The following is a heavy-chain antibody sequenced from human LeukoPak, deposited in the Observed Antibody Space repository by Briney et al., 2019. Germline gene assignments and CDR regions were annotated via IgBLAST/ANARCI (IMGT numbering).Heavy chain of an antibody. CDR3: ARDDSSGWFGY. CDR1: RYTFTRYD. Sequence: GASVKVSCKASRYTFTRYDINWVRQATGQGLEWMGWMNPNSGNTGYAQKFQGRVTMTRNTSISTAYMKLSSLRSEDTAMYYCARDDSSGWFGYWGQGTLVTVSS. CDR2: MNPNSGNT. V-gene: IGHV1-8*01. J-gene: IGHJ1*01. D-gene: IGHD6-19*01.